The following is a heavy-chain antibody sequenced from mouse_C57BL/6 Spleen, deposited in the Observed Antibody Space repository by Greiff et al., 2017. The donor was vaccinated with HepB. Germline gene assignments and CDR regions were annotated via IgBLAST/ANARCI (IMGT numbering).Heavy chain of an antibody. CDR1: GFTFSSYA. V-gene: IGHV5-4*01. CDR3: ARGSNGFAY. CDR2: ISDGGSYT. J-gene: IGHJ3*01. Sequence: EVHLVESGGGLVKPGGSLTLSCAASGFTFSSYAMSWVRQTPEKRLEWVATISDGGSYTYYPDNVKGRFTIPRDNAKNNLYLQMSHLESEDTARYYCARGSNGFAYWGQGTLVTVSA. D-gene: IGHD2-5*01.